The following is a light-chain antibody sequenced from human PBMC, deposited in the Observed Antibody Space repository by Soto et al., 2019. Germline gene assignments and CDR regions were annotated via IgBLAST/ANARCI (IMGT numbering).Light chain of an antibody. Sequence: QSVLTHPRSVSGSPGQSITISCTGTSSDVGDNNHVSWYQHHPGKAPKLLIFDVSKRPSGVPDRFSGSKSGNTASLTISGLQAEDEADYSCCSQAGSYTFVFGTGTKVTVL. J-gene: IGLJ1*01. CDR2: DVS. V-gene: IGLV2-11*01. CDR3: CSQAGSYTFV. CDR1: SSDVGDNNH.